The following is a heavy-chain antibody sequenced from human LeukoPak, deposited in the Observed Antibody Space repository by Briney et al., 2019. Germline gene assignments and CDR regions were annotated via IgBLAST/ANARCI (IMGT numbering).Heavy chain of an antibody. CDR2: IGTAGDT. CDR1: GFTFSSYD. Sequence: GGSLRLSCAASGFTFSSYDMHWVRQATGKGLEWVSAIGTAGDTYYPGSVKGRFTIPRENAKNSLYLQMNSLRAGDTAVYYCARGGTYYYDSSGYSAFDYWGQGALVTVSS. CDR3: ARGGTYYYDSSGYSAFDY. J-gene: IGHJ4*02. D-gene: IGHD3-22*01. V-gene: IGHV3-13*01.